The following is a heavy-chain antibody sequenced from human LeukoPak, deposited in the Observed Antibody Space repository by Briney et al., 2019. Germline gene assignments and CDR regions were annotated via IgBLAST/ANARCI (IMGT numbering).Heavy chain of an antibody. Sequence: GGSLRLSCAASGFTFGSYWMSWVRQAPGKGLEWVANIKQDGSEKYYVDSVKGRFTISRDNAKNSLYLQMNSLRAEDTAVYYCARYCSGGSCYSGWDYWGQGTLVTVSS. CDR3: ARYCSGGSCYSGWDY. J-gene: IGHJ4*02. CDR2: IKQDGSEK. CDR1: GFTFGSYW. D-gene: IGHD2-15*01. V-gene: IGHV3-7*01.